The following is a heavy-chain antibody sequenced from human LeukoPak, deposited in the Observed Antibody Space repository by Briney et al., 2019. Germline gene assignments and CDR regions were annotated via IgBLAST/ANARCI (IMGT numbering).Heavy chain of an antibody. V-gene: IGHV3-9*01. D-gene: IGHD1-26*01. CDR2: IGHNSGST. CDR1: GFIFDDYA. CDR3: ARGDSGSYYFDY. Sequence: GRSLRLSCVASGFIFDDYAMHWVRQSPGKGLEWVSGIGHNSGSTGYADSVKGRFTISRDNAKNSLYLQMNSLRAEDTAVYYCARGDSGSYYFDYWGQGTLVTVSS. J-gene: IGHJ4*02.